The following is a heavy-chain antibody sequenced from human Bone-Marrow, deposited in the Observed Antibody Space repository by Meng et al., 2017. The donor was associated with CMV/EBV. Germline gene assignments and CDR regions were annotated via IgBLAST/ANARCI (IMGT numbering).Heavy chain of an antibody. V-gene: IGHV1-18*01. Sequence: ASVKVSCKASGYTFMSYGISWVRQAPGQGLEWMGWISPYNGNTNYAQKLQGRVTMITDTSTSTAYMELRSLRSDDTAVYFCAKSLYTNYYSTYYGLDVWGQGTTVTVSS. CDR2: ISPYNGNT. CDR3: AKSLYTNYYSTYYGLDV. D-gene: IGHD3-22*01. J-gene: IGHJ6*02. CDR1: GYTFMSYG.